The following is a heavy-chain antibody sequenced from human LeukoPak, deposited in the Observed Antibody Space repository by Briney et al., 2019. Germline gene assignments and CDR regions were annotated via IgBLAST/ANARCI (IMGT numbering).Heavy chain of an antibody. CDR1: GYTFTSYY. J-gene: IGHJ5*02. CDR2: INPSGGST. Sequence: ASVKVSCKASGYTFTSYYMHWVRQAPGQGLEWMGIINPSGGSTSYAQKFQGRVTMTRDMSTSTVYMELSSLRSEDTAVYYCARGLPNRGYSYGYPTWFDPWGQGTLVTVSS. D-gene: IGHD5-18*01. V-gene: IGHV1-46*01. CDR3: ARGLPNRGYSYGYPTWFDP.